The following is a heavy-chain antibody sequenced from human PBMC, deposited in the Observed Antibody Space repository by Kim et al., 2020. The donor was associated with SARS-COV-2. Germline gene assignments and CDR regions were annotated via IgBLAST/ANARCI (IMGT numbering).Heavy chain of an antibody. J-gene: IGHJ4*02. CDR3: SRGVRTFSMIVVVITAQTYYFDS. CDR1: GGSFSDYY. V-gene: IGHV4-34*01. D-gene: IGHD3-22*01. CDR2: INHSGYT. Sequence: SETLSLTCAVYGGSFSDYYWTWIRQPPGKGLEWIGEINHSGYTSYNPSIKSRVTISVDTSKNQFSLKLSSVTAADTAVYYCSRGVRTFSMIVVVITAQTYYFDSWSQGTLVTVSS.